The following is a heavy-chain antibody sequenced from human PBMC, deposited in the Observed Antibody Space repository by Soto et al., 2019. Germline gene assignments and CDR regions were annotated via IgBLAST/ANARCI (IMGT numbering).Heavy chain of an antibody. J-gene: IGHJ4*02. Sequence: SETLSLTCPVAGDCICRYYWSWIRQPPGKGLEWIGYIYYSGSTNYNPSLKSRVTISVDTSKNQFSLKLSSVTAADTAVYYCAREYDSSGYYSLFDYWGQGTLVTVSS. V-gene: IGHV4-59*08. CDR1: GDCICRYY. CDR3: AREYDSSGYYSLFDY. CDR2: IYYSGST. D-gene: IGHD3-22*01.